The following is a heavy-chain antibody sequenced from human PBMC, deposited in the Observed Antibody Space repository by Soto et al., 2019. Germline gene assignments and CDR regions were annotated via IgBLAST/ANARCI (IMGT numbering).Heavy chain of an antibody. D-gene: IGHD6-19*01. CDR1: GGSISSSSYY. V-gene: IGHV4-39*01. Sequence: PSETLSLTCTVSGGSISSSSYYWGWIRQPPGKGLEWIGSIYYSGSTYYNPSLKSRVTISVDTSKNQFSLKLSSVTAADTAVYYCARHGVNRRSSGWYLEYWGQGTLVTVSS. CDR2: IYYSGST. J-gene: IGHJ4*02. CDR3: ARHGVNRRSSGWYLEY.